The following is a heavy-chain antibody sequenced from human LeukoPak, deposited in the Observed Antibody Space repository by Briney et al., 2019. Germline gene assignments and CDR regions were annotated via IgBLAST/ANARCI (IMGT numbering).Heavy chain of an antibody. CDR1: GFTFTNYA. CDR2: IKQDGSEK. V-gene: IGHV3-7*04. CDR3: ARGTIAAAGYYYFDY. J-gene: IGHJ4*02. D-gene: IGHD6-13*01. Sequence: PGRSLRLSCEASGFTFTNYAMHWVRQAPGKGLEWVANIKQDGSEKYYVDSVKGRFTISRDNAENSLYLQMNSLRAEDTAVYYCARGTIAAAGYYYFDYWGQGTQVTVSS.